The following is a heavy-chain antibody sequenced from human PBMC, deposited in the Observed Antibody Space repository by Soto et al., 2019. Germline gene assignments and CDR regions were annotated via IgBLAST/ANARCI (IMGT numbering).Heavy chain of an antibody. CDR3: ARGGPVVVVTAAFDY. J-gene: IGHJ4*02. Sequence: QVQLMQSGAEVKKPGASVKVSCKASGNTFTNYYIHWVRQAPGQGLEWMGTINPSGGHTTYAQKFLGRVTITRDTSTSTLYMELTSLRSEDTAVYYCARGGPVVVVTAAFDYWGQGTLVTVSS. V-gene: IGHV1-46*01. CDR2: INPSGGHT. D-gene: IGHD2-21*02. CDR1: GNTFTNYY.